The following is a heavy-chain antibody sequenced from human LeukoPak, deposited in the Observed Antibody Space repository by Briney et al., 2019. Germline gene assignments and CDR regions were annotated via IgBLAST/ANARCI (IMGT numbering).Heavy chain of an antibody. CDR2: INPNSGGT. V-gene: IGHV1-2*02. Sequence: ASVKVSCKASGYTFTGYYMHWVRQAPGQGLEWMGWINPNSGGTNYAQKFQGRVTMTRDTSISTAYMELSRLRSDDTAVYYCARDPAGIVVVPAAMHPGDAFDYWGQGTLVTVSP. D-gene: IGHD2-2*01. J-gene: IGHJ4*02. CDR1: GYTFTGYY. CDR3: ARDPAGIVVVPAAMHPGDAFDY.